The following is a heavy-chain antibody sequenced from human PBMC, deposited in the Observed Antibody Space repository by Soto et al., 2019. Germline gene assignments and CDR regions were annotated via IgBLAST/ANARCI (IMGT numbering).Heavy chain of an antibody. CDR3: AKEGALWFGELLYFDY. J-gene: IGHJ4*02. Sequence: EVQLLESGGGLVQPGGSLRLSCAASGFTFSSYAVSWVRQAPGKGLEWVSAISGSGGSTYYADSVKGRFTISRDNSKNTLYLQMNSLRAEDTAVYYCAKEGALWFGELLYFDYWGQGTLVTVSS. D-gene: IGHD3-10*01. CDR2: ISGSGGST. V-gene: IGHV3-23*01. CDR1: GFTFSSYA.